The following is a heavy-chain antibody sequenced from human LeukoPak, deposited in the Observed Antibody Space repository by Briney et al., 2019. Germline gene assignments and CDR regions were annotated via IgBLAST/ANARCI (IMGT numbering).Heavy chain of an antibody. CDR3: AKGDSSGWYPNWFDP. CDR1: GFTFDNYA. V-gene: IGHV3-23*01. CDR2: ISGGGAKR. D-gene: IGHD6-19*01. Sequence: GGSLRLSCAASGFTFDNYAMNWVRPAPGKGLEWVSYISGGGAKRHYSDSVKGRFTISRDNSKNTLYLQMNSLRAEDTAVYYCAKGDSSGWYPNWFDPWGQGTLVTVSS. J-gene: IGHJ5*02.